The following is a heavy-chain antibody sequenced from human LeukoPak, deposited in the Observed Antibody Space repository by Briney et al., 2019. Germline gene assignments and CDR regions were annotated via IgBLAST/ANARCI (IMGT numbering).Heavy chain of an antibody. CDR3: ARPAFYYASSPLDF. D-gene: IGHD3-22*01. J-gene: IGHJ4*02. Sequence: ASVKVSCKASVYKFTDYYIHWVRQAPGQGLEWMGRINPKNGGTIFAQKFQGRVTITRDTSITTVSLVLSRLGSDDTAVYFCARPAFYYASSPLDFWGQGTLVTVSS. CDR1: VYKFTDYY. CDR2: INPKNGGT. V-gene: IGHV1-2*06.